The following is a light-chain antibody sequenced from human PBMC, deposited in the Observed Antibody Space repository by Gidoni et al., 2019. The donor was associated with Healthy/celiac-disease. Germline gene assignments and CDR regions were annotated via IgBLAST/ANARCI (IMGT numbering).Light chain of an antibody. J-gene: IGKJ1*01. CDR2: WAS. V-gene: IGKV4-1*01. Sequence: DIVMTQSPDSLAVSLGERATINCKSSQSVLYSSNNQNYLAWYQQKPGQPPKLLIYWASTRESGVPDRFIGSGSGTDFTLTISSLQAEDVAVYYCQQYYSTPPTFGQGTKVEIK. CDR1: QSVLYSSNNQNY. CDR3: QQYYSTPPT.